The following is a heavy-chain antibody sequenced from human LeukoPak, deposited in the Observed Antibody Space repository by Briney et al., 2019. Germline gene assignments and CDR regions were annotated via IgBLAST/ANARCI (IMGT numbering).Heavy chain of an antibody. V-gene: IGHV3-30*18. D-gene: IGHD6-13*01. CDR1: GFTFSSYG. CDR3: AKDQDIAAADYYFDY. CDR2: ISYDGNNR. Sequence: GGSLRLSCAASGFTFSSYGMHWVRQAPGKGLEWVAVISYDGNNRYSADSVKDRFTISRDNSKNTLYLQMNSLRAEDTAVYYCAKDQDIAAADYYFDYWGQGTLVTVSS. J-gene: IGHJ4*02.